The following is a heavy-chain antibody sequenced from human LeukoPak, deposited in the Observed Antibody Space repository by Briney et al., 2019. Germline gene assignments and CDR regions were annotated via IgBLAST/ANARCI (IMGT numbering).Heavy chain of an antibody. CDR3: AKDKTPYCSSTSCIPS. CDR1: GFTFSSYA. Sequence: PGGSLRLSCAASGFTFSSYAMSWVRQAPGKGLEWVSAISGSGGSTYYADSVKGRFTISRDNSKNTLYLQMNSLRAEDTAVYYCAKDKTPYCSSTSCIPSWGQGTLVTVSS. V-gene: IGHV3-23*01. D-gene: IGHD2-2*01. J-gene: IGHJ4*02. CDR2: ISGSGGST.